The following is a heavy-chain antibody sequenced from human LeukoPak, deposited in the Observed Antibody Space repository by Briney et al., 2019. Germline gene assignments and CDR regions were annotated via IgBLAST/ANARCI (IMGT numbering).Heavy chain of an antibody. Sequence: GGSLRLSCAASGFTFDDYAMHWVRQAPGKGLEWVSVISGSGVSTNSADSVKGRFTISRDNSKNTLYLQMNSLRAEDTAVYYCARAAVRGRKVVAAIDAFDIWGQGTMVTVSS. V-gene: IGHV3-23*01. CDR3: ARAAVRGRKVVAAIDAFDI. J-gene: IGHJ3*02. D-gene: IGHD2-15*01. CDR1: GFTFDDYA. CDR2: ISGSGVST.